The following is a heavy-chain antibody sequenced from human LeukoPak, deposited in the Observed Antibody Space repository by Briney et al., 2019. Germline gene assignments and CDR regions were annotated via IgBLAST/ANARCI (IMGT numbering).Heavy chain of an antibody. D-gene: IGHD3-3*01. Sequence: SETLSLTCAVSGYSVSSGYYWGWIRQPPGKGLEWIGSIYHSGSTYYNPSLKSRVTISVDTSKNQFSLKLSSVTAADTAVYYCARHPYDFWSGYYPHFDYWGQGTLVTVSS. J-gene: IGHJ4*02. CDR2: IYHSGST. CDR3: ARHPYDFWSGYYPHFDY. V-gene: IGHV4-38-2*01. CDR1: GYSVSSGYY.